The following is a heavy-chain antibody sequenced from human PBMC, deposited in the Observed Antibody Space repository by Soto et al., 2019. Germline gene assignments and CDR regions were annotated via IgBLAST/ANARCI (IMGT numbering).Heavy chain of an antibody. CDR2: INPNSGGT. J-gene: IGHJ5*02. V-gene: IGHV1-2*04. CDR1: GYTFTGYY. CDR3: ARDRGSSFPINWFDP. Sequence: ASVKVSCKASGYTFTGYYMHWVRQAPGQGLEWMGWINPNSGGTNYAQKFQGWVTMTRDTSISTAYMELSRLRSDDTAVYYCARDRGSSFPINWFDPWGQETRVTVSS. D-gene: IGHD6-6*01.